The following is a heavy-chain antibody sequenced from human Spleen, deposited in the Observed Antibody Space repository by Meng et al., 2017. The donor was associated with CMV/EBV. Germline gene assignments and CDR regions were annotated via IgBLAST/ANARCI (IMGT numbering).Heavy chain of an antibody. CDR3: AKNKDTGVSPNWFDP. Sequence: GGSLRLSCAASGFTFSSYGMHWVRQAPGKGLEWVAFIRYDGSNKYYADSVKGRFTISRDSSKNTLYLQMNSLRAEDTAVYYCAKNKDTGVSPNWFDPWGQGTLVTVSS. V-gene: IGHV3-30*02. J-gene: IGHJ5*02. CDR2: IRYDGSNK. CDR1: GFTFSSYG. D-gene: IGHD2-15*01.